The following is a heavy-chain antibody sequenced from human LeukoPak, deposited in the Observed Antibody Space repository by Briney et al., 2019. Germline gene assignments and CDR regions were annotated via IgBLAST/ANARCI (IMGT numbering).Heavy chain of an antibody. CDR2: ISWNSGSI. J-gene: IGHJ4*02. D-gene: IGHD2-2*02. CDR1: GFTFEDYA. Sequence: GGSLRLSCAASGFTFEDYAMHWVRHAPGKALEWVSGISWNSGSIGYADSVKGRFTISRDNAKNSLYLQMNSLRAEDTALYYCAKVYCSSTSCYTGFDYWGQGTLVTVSS. CDR3: AKVYCSSTSCYTGFDY. V-gene: IGHV3-9*01.